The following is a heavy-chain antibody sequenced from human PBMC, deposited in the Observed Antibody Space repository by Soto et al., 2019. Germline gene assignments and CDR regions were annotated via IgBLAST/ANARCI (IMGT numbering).Heavy chain of an antibody. Sequence: QVQLVESGGGVVQPGRSLRLSCAASGFTFSNYGMHWVRQAPGKGLEWVAVISYHGSDKYYADSVKGRFTISRDNSKNTLYMQMDSLRAEDTGVYYCAKDHLTTSVVAGGYWGQGTLVTVSS. CDR2: ISYHGSDK. V-gene: IGHV3-30*18. D-gene: IGHD2-15*01. CDR1: GFTFSNYG. CDR3: AKDHLTTSVVAGGY. J-gene: IGHJ4*02.